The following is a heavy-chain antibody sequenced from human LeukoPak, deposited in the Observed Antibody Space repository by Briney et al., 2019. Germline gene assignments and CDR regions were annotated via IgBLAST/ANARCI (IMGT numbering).Heavy chain of an antibody. D-gene: IGHD1-26*01. CDR2: IDSSGRP. Sequence: PSETLSLTCTVSGASMSRYYWSWIRQPAEKGLEWIGHIDSSGRPNYNPSLKSRVTMSLDTSKNQFSLKLTSVTAADTAVYYCVRDGAATFPDFWGQGTLVTVSS. V-gene: IGHV4-4*07. J-gene: IGHJ4*02. CDR3: VRDGAATFPDF. CDR1: GASMSRYY.